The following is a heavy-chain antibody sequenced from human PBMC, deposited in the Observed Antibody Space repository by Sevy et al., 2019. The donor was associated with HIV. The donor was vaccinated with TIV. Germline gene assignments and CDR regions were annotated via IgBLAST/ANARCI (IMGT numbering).Heavy chain of an antibody. CDR1: GFTFSKYS. V-gene: IGHV3-23*01. J-gene: IGHJ4*02. D-gene: IGHD2-8*01. CDR3: AREGCTKPHDY. Sequence: GGSLRLSCAASGFTFSKYSMSWVRQPPGKGLEWVSTLSFGCGEINYADSVQGRFTISRDNSRSLVYLQMNNLRPEDTAVYYCAREGCTKPHDYWGQGTLVTVSS. CDR2: LSFGCGEI.